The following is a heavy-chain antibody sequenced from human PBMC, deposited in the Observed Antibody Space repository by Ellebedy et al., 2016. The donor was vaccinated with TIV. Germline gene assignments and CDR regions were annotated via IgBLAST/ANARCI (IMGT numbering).Heavy chain of an antibody. V-gene: IGHV3-23*01. Sequence: STYGMNSVKGRFTISRDNSENTLCLQMNSLRAADTALYYCATHVWGSDRHFDYWGQGILVTVSS. D-gene: IGHD3-16*02. CDR3: ATHVWGSDRHFDY. J-gene: IGHJ4*02. CDR2: ST.